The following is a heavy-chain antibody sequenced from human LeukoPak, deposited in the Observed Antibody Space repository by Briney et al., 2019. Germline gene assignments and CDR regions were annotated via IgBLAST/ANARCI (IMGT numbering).Heavy chain of an antibody. J-gene: IGHJ4*02. CDR3: ARVPIAAAGTDKGYYFDY. CDR1: GGSFSGYY. Sequence: PSETLSLTCAVYGGSFSGYYWSWIRQPPGKGLEWIGEINHSGSTNYNPSLKSRVTISVDTSKDQFSLKLSSVTAADTAVYYCARVPIAAAGTDKGYYFDYWGQGTLVTVSS. CDR2: INHSGST. V-gene: IGHV4-34*01. D-gene: IGHD6-13*01.